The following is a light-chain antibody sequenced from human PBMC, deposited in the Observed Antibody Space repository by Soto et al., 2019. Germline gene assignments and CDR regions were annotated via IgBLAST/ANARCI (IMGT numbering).Light chain of an antibody. CDR1: RSISDW. CDR3: LQYSSHSWT. V-gene: IGKV1-5*01. J-gene: IGKJ1*01. Sequence: DIEMTQTPSSLSPSVGDSVTITCRASRSISDWLAWYQQKPGKAPELLIFDASNLKSGVSSRFSGSGSGTEFTLTISRLQPDDVATYYCLQYSSHSWTFGQGTKVDI. CDR2: DAS.